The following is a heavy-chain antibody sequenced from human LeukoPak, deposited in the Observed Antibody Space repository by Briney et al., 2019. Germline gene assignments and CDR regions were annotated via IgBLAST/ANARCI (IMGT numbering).Heavy chain of an antibody. D-gene: IGHD3-3*01. CDR3: ARQRNDFWSGYYYYGMDV. CDR1: GGSISSHY. Sequence: PSETLSLTCSVSGGSISSHYWSWIRQPPGKGLEWIGYIYFSGSTTYNPSLKSRVTISVDTSKNQFSLKLSSVTAADTAVYYCARQRNDFWSGYYYYGMDVWGQGTTVTVSS. CDR2: IYFSGST. V-gene: IGHV4-59*08. J-gene: IGHJ6*02.